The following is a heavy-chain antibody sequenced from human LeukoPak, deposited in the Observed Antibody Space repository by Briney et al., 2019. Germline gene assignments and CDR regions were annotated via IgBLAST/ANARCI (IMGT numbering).Heavy chain of an antibody. CDR2: INTNTGNP. CDR1: GYTFTSYA. J-gene: IGHJ4*02. D-gene: IGHD6-19*01. V-gene: IGHV7-4-1*02. CDR3: ARDLGGRIAVAGTGLDY. Sequence: ASVKVSCKASGYTFTSYAMNWVRQAPGQGLEWMGWINTNTGNPTYAQGFTGRFVFSLDTSVSTAYLQISSLKAEDTAVYYCARDLGGRIAVAGTGLDYWGQGTLVTVSS.